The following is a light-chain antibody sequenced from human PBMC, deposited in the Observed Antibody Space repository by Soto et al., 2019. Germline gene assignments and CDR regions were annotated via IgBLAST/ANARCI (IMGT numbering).Light chain of an antibody. CDR3: AAWDDSLSGYVV. J-gene: IGLJ2*01. CDR1: SSNIGSNY. CDR2: RND. V-gene: IGLV1-47*01. Sequence: QPVLTQPPSASGTPGQRVTISCSGSSSNIGSNYVYWYQQVPGTAPKLLIYRNDQRSSGVPDRFSGSKSGTSASLAISGLRSEDEALYYCAAWDDSLSGYVVFGGGTKVTVL.